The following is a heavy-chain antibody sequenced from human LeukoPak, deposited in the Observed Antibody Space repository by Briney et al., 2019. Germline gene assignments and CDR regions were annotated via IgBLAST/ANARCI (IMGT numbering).Heavy chain of an antibody. J-gene: IGHJ4*02. D-gene: IGHD3-22*01. CDR2: ISWNSGSI. CDR3: VFDSSGYYI. V-gene: IGHV3-9*01. CDR1: GFTFDDYA. Sequence: SLRLSCAASGFTFDDYAMHWVRQAPGKGLEWVSGISWNSGSIGYADSVKGRFTISRDNAKNSLYLQMNSLRAEDTALYYCVFDSSGYYIWGQGTLVTVSS.